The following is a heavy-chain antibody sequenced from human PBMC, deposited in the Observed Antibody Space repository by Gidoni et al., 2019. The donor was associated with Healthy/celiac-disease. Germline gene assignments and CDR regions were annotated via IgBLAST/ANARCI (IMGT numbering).Heavy chain of an antibody. CDR3: AKDQAYDILTGYYAVLDY. Sequence: QVQLVESGGGVVQPGRSLRLSCAASGFTFSSYGMHWVRQAPGKGLEWVAVISYDGSNKYYADSVKGRFTISRDNSKNTLYLQMNSLRAEDTAVYYCAKDQAYDILTGYYAVLDYWGQGTLVTVSS. V-gene: IGHV3-30*18. J-gene: IGHJ4*02. CDR1: GFTFSSYG. D-gene: IGHD3-9*01. CDR2: ISYDGSNK.